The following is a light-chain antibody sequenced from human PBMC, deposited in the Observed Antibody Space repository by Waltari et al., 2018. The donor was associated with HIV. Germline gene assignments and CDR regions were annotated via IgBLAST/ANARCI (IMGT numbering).Light chain of an antibody. Sequence: SYEVTQPPSVSVSPGQTARITCSGDALPNQYAYWYQQKPGQAPVLVMYKDSERPSGIPERFSGSSSGTTFTLTIGGVQAEDVADYYCQSADNSGTFVIFGGGTKLTVL. CDR3: QSADNSGTFVI. CDR2: KDS. J-gene: IGLJ2*01. CDR1: ALPNQY. V-gene: IGLV3-25*03.